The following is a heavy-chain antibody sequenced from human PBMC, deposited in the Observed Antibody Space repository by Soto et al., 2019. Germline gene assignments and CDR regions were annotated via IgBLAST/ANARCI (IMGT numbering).Heavy chain of an antibody. CDR1: GGSISSGDYY. CDR3: ATEGIDYGDPFDY. J-gene: IGHJ4*02. V-gene: IGHV4-30-4*08. Sequence: QVQLQESGPGLVKPSQTLSLTCTVSGGSISSGDYYWSWIRQPPGKGLEWIGFIYYSGNTYSNPSLKSRVTISVDTSNNQFSLKLSSVSAADTAVYYCATEGIDYGDPFDYWGQGTLVTVSS. CDR2: IYYSGNT. D-gene: IGHD4-17*01.